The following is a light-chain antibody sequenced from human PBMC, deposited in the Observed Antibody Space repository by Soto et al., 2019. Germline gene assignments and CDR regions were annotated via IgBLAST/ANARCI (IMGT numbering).Light chain of an antibody. CDR1: QGISSY. J-gene: IGKJ4*01. CDR2: AAS. V-gene: IGKV1-9*01. CDR3: QQLNSYPLT. Sequence: IQLTQSTSSLSASVGDRVTITCRASQGISSYLAWYQQKPGKAPKLLIYAASTLQSGVPSRFSGSGSGTDFTLTISSLQPEDFATYYCQQLNSYPLTFGGGTKV.